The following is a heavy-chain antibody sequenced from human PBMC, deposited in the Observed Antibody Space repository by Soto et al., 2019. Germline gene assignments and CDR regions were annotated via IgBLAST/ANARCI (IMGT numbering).Heavy chain of an antibody. D-gene: IGHD6-19*01. Sequence: EVQLVESGGGLVQPGGSLRLSCAASGFTFSSYWMHWVRQAPGKGLLWVSRINSDGSSTSYADSVKGLFTISRDNAKNTLYLQMNSLSAEDTTVYYCSVSIAVADNYYYYCMDVGGQGSKVTFSS. CDR2: INSDGSST. J-gene: IGHJ6*02. CDR1: GFTFSSYW. V-gene: IGHV3-74*01. CDR3: SVSIAVADNYYYYCMDV.